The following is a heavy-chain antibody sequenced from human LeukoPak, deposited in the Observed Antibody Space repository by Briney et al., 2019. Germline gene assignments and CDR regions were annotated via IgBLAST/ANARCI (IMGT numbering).Heavy chain of an antibody. Sequence: GRSLRLSCEASGFSFSSHGMHWVRQAPGKGLEWVATIKEDGSDKYYVDSVRGRFTTSRDNAENSLYLQMNSLTAEDTALYYCVRDGIRDIPGIITIRYDYWGQGTLVTVSS. CDR3: VRDGIRDIPGIITIRYDY. V-gene: IGHV3-7*05. J-gene: IGHJ4*02. CDR2: IKEDGSDK. D-gene: IGHD3-10*01. CDR1: GFSFSSHG.